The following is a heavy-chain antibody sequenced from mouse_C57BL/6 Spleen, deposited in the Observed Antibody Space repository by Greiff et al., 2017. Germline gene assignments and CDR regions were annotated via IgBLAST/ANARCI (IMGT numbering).Heavy chain of an antibody. J-gene: IGHJ3*01. Sequence: VQLKESEAELVRPGASVKLSCTASGFNIKNTYMHWVKQRPEQGLEWIGRIDPANGNTKYAPKFQGKATITADTSSNTAYLQLSSLTSEDTAIYYCARSLYGSSFAWFAYWGQGTLVTVSA. CDR3: ARSLYGSSFAWFAY. D-gene: IGHD1-1*01. CDR1: GFNIKNTY. V-gene: IGHV14-3*01. CDR2: IDPANGNT.